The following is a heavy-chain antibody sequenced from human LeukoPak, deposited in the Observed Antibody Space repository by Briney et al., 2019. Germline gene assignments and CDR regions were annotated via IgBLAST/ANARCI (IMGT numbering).Heavy chain of an antibody. Sequence: PSETLSLTCAVPGGSISGYYWSWIRQPPGKGLEWIGYIYYSGSTKYNPSLKSRVTMSVDTSRNQFSLKLSSVTAADTAVYYCARGGLENGYHSNDGFDIWGQGTMVTVSS. V-gene: IGHV4-59*01. CDR2: IYYSGST. CDR3: ARGGLENGYHSNDGFDI. CDR1: GGSISGYY. D-gene: IGHD3-22*01. J-gene: IGHJ3*02.